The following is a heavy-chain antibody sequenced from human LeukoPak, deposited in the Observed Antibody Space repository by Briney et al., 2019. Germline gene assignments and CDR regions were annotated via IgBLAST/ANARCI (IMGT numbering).Heavy chain of an antibody. Sequence: GESLKISCKGSGYSLTSYWIGWVRQMPGKGLEWMGIIYPGDSDTRYSPSFQGQVTISADKSISTAYLQWSSLKASDTAMYYCARRGTGYYYDSSGKDGYYYYMDVWGKGTTVTVSS. CDR3: ARRGTGYYYDSSGKDGYYYYMDV. D-gene: IGHD3-22*01. CDR1: GYSLTSYW. J-gene: IGHJ6*03. V-gene: IGHV5-51*01. CDR2: IYPGDSDT.